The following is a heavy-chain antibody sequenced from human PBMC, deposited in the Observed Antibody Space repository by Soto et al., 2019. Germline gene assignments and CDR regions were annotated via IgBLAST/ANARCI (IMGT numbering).Heavy chain of an antibody. D-gene: IGHD2-15*01. CDR1: GGSINSSNW. J-gene: IGHJ4*02. CDR2: IYHSGST. V-gene: IGHV4-4*02. Sequence: QVQLQESGPGLVKPSGTPSLTCAVSGGSINSSNWWTWVRQPPGKGLEWIGEIYHSGSTNYNPSRKHRVTIAVDKSKNQFSLKLSFVTAADTAVYYCARYCSGGSCNYFDYWGQGTLVTVSS. CDR3: ARYCSGGSCNYFDY.